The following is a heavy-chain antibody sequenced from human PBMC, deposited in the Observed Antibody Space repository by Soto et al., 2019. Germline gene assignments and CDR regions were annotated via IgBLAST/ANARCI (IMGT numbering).Heavy chain of an antibody. V-gene: IGHV1-18*01. CDR3: ARDLPPPLRGYSCNDSFYATPNWFDP. D-gene: IGHD5-12*01. Sequence: GASVKVSCTASGYTFTIYGISWVRQAPGQGLEWMGWISAYNGNTNYAQRLQGRVTMTTDTSTSTAYMELRSLRSDATAVYYCARDLPPPLRGYSCNDSFYATPNWFDPWGQGTLVTVS. CDR1: GYTFTIYG. J-gene: IGHJ5*02. CDR2: ISAYNGNT.